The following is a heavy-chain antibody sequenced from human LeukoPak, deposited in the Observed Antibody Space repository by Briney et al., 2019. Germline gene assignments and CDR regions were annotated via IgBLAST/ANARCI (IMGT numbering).Heavy chain of an antibody. CDR1: GFTVSSNY. Sequence: PGGSLRLSCAASGFTVSSNYMSWVRQAPGKGLVWVSVIYSGGSTYYADSVKGRFTISRDNSKNTLYLQMNSLRAEDTAVYYCASGWFGELTLGYWGQGTLVTVSS. CDR2: IYSGGST. D-gene: IGHD3-10*01. CDR3: ASGWFGELTLGY. J-gene: IGHJ4*02. V-gene: IGHV3-66*01.